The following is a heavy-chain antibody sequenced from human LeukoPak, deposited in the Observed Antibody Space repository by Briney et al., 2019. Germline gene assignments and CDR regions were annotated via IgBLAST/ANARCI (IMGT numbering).Heavy chain of an antibody. CDR2: ISAYNGNT. Sequence: ASVKVSCKASGYTFTSYGISWVRQAPGQGLEWMGWISAYNGNTNYAQKLQGRVTMTEDTSTDTAYMELSSLRSEDTAVYYCATDPGLTSYYAFDIWGQGTMVTVSS. J-gene: IGHJ3*02. V-gene: IGHV1-18*01. CDR1: GYTFTSYG. D-gene: IGHD3-9*01. CDR3: ATDPGLTSYYAFDI.